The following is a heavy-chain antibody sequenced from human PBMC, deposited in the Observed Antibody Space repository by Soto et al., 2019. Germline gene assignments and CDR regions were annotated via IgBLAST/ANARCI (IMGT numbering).Heavy chain of an antibody. Sequence: GGSLRLSCAASGLTFSSYRMNWVRQAPGKGLEWVSYISSSSSTIYYADSVKGRFTISRDNAKNSLYLQMNSLRDEDTAVYYCTVTYYYYYGMGVWGQGTTVTVSS. J-gene: IGHJ6*02. CDR3: TVTYYYYYGMGV. V-gene: IGHV3-48*02. CDR1: GLTFSSYR. CDR2: ISSSSSTI. D-gene: IGHD5-18*01.